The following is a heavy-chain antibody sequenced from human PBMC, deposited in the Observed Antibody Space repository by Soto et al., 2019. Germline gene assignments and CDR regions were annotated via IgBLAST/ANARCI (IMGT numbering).Heavy chain of an antibody. D-gene: IGHD1-26*01. J-gene: IGHJ4*02. CDR2: ISYDGSNK. CDR3: ARYSGKYQGPIDY. CDR1: GFTFSHYG. Sequence: TGGSLRLYCAASGFTFSHYGIHRVRHVPGKGLEWLAVISYDGSNKHYADSVKGRFTVSRDNSKNTLYLQMNSLRAEDTAVYFCARYSGKYQGPIDYWGQGTLVTVSS. V-gene: IGHV3-30*03.